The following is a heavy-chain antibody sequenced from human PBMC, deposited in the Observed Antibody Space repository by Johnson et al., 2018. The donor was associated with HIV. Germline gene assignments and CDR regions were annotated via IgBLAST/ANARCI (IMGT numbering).Heavy chain of an antibody. D-gene: IGHD3-16*01. CDR3: TSEGAFYDAFDI. Sequence: VQLVESGGGLIQPGGSLRLSCAASGFTVSSNYMSWVRQAPGTGLEWVSDISGSGCSTYYADSVKGRFTISRANSKTTLYLQINSLKTEDTAVYYCTSEGAFYDAFDIWGQGAMVTVSS. J-gene: IGHJ3*02. V-gene: IGHV3-23*04. CDR1: GFTVSSNY. CDR2: SGSGCST.